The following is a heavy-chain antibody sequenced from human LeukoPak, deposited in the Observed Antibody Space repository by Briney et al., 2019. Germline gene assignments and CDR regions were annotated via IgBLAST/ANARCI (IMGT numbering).Heavy chain of an antibody. CDR3: ARVRASYYDSSDHPKAFDI. CDR2: IYYSGST. Sequence: AQTLSLTCTVSGGSISSGGYDWSWLRQHPGKGLEWFGYIYYSGSTYYNPSIKSRVTISVDTSKKQFSLKLSSVTAADTAVYYCARVRASYYDSSDHPKAFDIWGQGTMVTVSS. V-gene: IGHV4-31*03. CDR1: GGSISSGGYD. D-gene: IGHD3-22*01. J-gene: IGHJ3*02.